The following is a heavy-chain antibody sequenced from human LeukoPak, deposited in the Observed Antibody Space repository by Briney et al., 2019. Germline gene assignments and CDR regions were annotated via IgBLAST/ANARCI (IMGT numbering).Heavy chain of an antibody. V-gene: IGHV3-30*18. CDR2: ISYDGSHK. D-gene: IGHD1-7*01. CDR3: AKADDGNYPPHY. Sequence: GRSLRLSCAASGFIFSNYDIHWVRQAPGKGLEWVALISYDGSHKYYADSVQGRFTISRDNSKSTLYLQVNSLRVEDTAVYYCAKADDGNYPPHYWGQGTLVTVSS. J-gene: IGHJ4*02. CDR1: GFIFSNYD.